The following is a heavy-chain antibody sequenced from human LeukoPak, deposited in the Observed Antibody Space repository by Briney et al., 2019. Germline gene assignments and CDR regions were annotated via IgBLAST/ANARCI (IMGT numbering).Heavy chain of an antibody. CDR2: ISGSGDIT. D-gene: IGHD6-6*01. V-gene: IGHV3-23*01. Sequence: PGGSLRLSCAASEFIFSSYVMSWVRQAPGKGLEWVSSISGSGDITYYADSVKGRFTISRDNSKNTLFLQMNSLRAEDTAVYYCAREYSSSLFDYWGQGTLVTVSS. J-gene: IGHJ4*02. CDR3: AREYSSSLFDY. CDR1: EFIFSSYV.